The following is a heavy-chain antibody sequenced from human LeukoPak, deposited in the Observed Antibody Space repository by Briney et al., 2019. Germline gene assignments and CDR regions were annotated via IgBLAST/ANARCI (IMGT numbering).Heavy chain of an antibody. J-gene: IGHJ4*02. Sequence: SVKVSCKXSGGTFSSYAISWVRQAPGQGLERMGRIIPIFGTANYAQKFQGRVTITTDESTSTAYMELSSLRSEDTAVYYCARESVPPYCGGDCCLDYWGQGTLVTVSS. D-gene: IGHD2-21*02. CDR3: ARESVPPYCGGDCCLDY. V-gene: IGHV1-69*05. CDR1: GGTFSSYA. CDR2: IIPIFGTA.